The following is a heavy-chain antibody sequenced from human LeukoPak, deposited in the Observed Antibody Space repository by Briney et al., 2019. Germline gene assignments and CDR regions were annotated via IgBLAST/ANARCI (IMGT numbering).Heavy chain of an antibody. CDR2: IYTSGST. J-gene: IGHJ5*02. Sequence: SETLSLTCTVSGGSISSYYWSWIRQPAGKGLEWIGRIYTSGSTNYNPSLKSRVTMSVDTSKNQFSLKLSSVTAADTAVYYCARDIWSSGTNNWFDPWGQGTLVTVSS. CDR1: GGSISSYY. V-gene: IGHV4-4*07. CDR3: ARDIWSSGTNNWFDP. D-gene: IGHD1-7*01.